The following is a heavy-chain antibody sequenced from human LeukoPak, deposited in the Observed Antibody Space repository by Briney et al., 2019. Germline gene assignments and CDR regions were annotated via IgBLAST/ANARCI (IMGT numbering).Heavy chain of an antibody. D-gene: IGHD6-19*01. J-gene: IGHJ3*02. CDR3: ARNGVAVAGTDHERVRAFDI. CDR1: GYTFTSNY. CDR2: ISPSGGST. V-gene: IGHV1-46*01. Sequence: ASVKVSCKAFGYTFTSNYMHWVRQAPGQGLEWMGVISPSGGSTTYAQKFQGRVTLTRDMSTSTDYLELSSLRSEDTAVYYCARNGVAVAGTDHERVRAFDIWGQGTMVTVSS.